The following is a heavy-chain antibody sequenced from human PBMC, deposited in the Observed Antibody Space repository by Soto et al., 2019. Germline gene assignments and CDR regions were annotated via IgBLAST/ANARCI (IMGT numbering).Heavy chain of an antibody. CDR2: INPSGGST. D-gene: IGHD4-4*01. CDR1: GYTFSTYY. J-gene: IGHJ4*02. V-gene: IGHV1-46*01. Sequence: QVQLVQSGAEVKKPRASVKVSCKASGYTFSTYYMHWVRQAPGQGYEWMGIINPSGGSTTYAQKVQGRVTMTRDTSTTTVYMELSSVESEDTAVYYCARYDYNGDYFDYWGQGTLVTVSS. CDR3: ARYDYNGDYFDY.